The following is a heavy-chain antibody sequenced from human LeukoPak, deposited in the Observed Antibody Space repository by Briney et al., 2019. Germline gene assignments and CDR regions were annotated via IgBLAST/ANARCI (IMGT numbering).Heavy chain of an antibody. Sequence: GASVKVSCKASGYTFTSYGISWVRQAPGQGLGWMGWISAYNGNTNYAQKLQGRVTMTTDTSTSTAYMELRSLRSDDTAVYYCARPMIRDVVVPAATWFDPWGQGTLVTVSS. V-gene: IGHV1-18*01. D-gene: IGHD2-2*01. CDR3: ARPMIRDVVVPAATWFDP. CDR1: GYTFTSYG. J-gene: IGHJ5*02. CDR2: ISAYNGNT.